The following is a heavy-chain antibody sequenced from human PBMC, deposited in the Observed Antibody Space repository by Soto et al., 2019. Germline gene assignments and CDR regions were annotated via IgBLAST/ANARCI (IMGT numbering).Heavy chain of an antibody. D-gene: IGHD3-22*01. V-gene: IGHV1-69*13. J-gene: IGHJ6*02. CDR3: ASTTRAKYDSSGIYGMDV. CDR1: GGTFSSYA. CDR2: IIPIFGTA. Sequence: ASVKVSCKASGGTFSSYAISWLRQAPGQGLEWMGGIIPIFGTANYAQKFQGRVTITADESTSTAYMELSSLRSEDTAVYYCASTTRAKYDSSGIYGMDVWGQGTTVTVSS.